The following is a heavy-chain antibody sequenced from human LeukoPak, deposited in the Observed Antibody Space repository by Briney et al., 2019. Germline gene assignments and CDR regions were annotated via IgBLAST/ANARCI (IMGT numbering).Heavy chain of an antibody. Sequence: PSETLSLTCTVSGGSISSHYWSWIRQPAGKGLEWIGRIYASGTTNYNPSLKSRVTMSVDTSKNQFSLKLSSVTAADTAVYYCARDSASYDLDYWGQGTLVTVSP. V-gene: IGHV4-4*07. D-gene: IGHD1-26*01. J-gene: IGHJ4*02. CDR2: IYASGTT. CDR3: ARDSASYDLDY. CDR1: GGSISSHY.